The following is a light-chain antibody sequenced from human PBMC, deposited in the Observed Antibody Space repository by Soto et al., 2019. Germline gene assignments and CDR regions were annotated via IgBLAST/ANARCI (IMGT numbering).Light chain of an antibody. Sequence: QSALTQPASVSGSPGQSITISCTGTSNDITSYNYVSWYQQHPGKAPKLMIFEVSNRPSGVSNRFSGSKSGNTASLTISGLQAEDEADYYCSSYTSSSTLVFGGGTKLTVL. V-gene: IGLV2-14*01. CDR3: SSYTSSSTLV. CDR1: SNDITSYNY. J-gene: IGLJ3*02. CDR2: EVS.